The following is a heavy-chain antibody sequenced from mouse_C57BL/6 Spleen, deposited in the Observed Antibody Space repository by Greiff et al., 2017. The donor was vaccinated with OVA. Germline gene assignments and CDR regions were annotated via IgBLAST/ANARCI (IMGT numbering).Heavy chain of an antibody. CDR3: ARRHYYGSSYGYAMDY. J-gene: IGHJ4*01. V-gene: IGHV2-2*01. CDR2: IWSGGST. CDR1: GFSLTSYG. Sequence: VKLVESGPGLVQPSQSLSITCTVSGFSLTSYGVHWVRQSPGKGLEWLGVIWSGGSTDYNAAFISRLSISKDNSKSQVFFKMNSLQADDTAIYYCARRHYYGSSYGYAMDYWGQGTSVTVSS. D-gene: IGHD1-1*01.